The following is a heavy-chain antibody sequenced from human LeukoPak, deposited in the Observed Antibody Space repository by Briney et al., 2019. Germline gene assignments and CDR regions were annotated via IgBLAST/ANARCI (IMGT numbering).Heavy chain of an antibody. D-gene: IGHD3-10*01. V-gene: IGHV4-38-2*01. CDR3: ARANGSGSYHLVS. CDR2: IYHRGSP. CDR1: FYSISTDSY. J-gene: IGHJ4*02. Sequence: PSETLSLTCAVSFYSISTDSYWGWIRRPPGKGLEWIGTIYHRGSPYYNPSLKSRVTISVDTSNNQFSLKVSSVTAADTAVYYCARANGSGSYHLVSWGQGTLVTVSS.